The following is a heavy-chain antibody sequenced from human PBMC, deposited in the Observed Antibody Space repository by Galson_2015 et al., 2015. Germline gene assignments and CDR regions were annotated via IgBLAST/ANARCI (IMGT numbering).Heavy chain of an antibody. Sequence: QSGAEVKKPGESLKISCKGSGYSFTSYWIGWVRQMPGKGLEWMGIIYPGDSDTRYSPSFQGQVTISADKSISTAYLQWSSLKASDTAMYYCARQVADYGGNSVYYGMDVWGQGTTVTVSS. CDR2: IYPGDSDT. D-gene: IGHD4-23*01. V-gene: IGHV5-51*01. J-gene: IGHJ6*02. CDR3: ARQVADYGGNSVYYGMDV. CDR1: GYSFTSYW.